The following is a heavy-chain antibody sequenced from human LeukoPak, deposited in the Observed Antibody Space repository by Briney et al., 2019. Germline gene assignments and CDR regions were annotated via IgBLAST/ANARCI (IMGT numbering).Heavy chain of an antibody. CDR1: GFTFSNYW. CDR3: AREGLRFLEWSSYYFDY. D-gene: IGHD3-3*01. CDR2: IKQDGSEK. V-gene: IGHV3-7*01. J-gene: IGHJ4*02. Sequence: GGSLILSCAASGFTFSNYWMRWVRQGPGKGLEWVANIKQDGSEKYYVDSVKGRFSISRDDSKNSLYLQLNSLRAKDTAVYYCAREGLRFLEWSSYYFDYWGLGTLVTVSS.